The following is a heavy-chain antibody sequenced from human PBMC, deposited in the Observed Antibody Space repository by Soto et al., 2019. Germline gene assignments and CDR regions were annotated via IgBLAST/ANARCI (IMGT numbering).Heavy chain of an antibody. CDR1: GFTFSSYA. CDR2: ISGSGGST. CDR3: AKNRGDFWDAFDI. V-gene: IGHV3-23*01. Sequence: PGGSLRLSCAASGFTFSSYAMSWVRQAPGKGLEWVSAISGSGGSTYYADSVKGRFTISRDNSKNTLYLQMNSLRVEDTAVYYCAKNRGDFWDAFDIWGQGTMVTVSS. D-gene: IGHD3-3*01. J-gene: IGHJ3*02.